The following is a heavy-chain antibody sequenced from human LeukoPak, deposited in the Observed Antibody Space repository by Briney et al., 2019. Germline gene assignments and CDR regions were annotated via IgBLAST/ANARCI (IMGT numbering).Heavy chain of an antibody. D-gene: IGHD1-26*01. CDR3: AKDSREKVGATDLDY. J-gene: IGHJ4*02. CDR2: IRYDGSNK. Sequence: GGSLRLSCAASGFTFSSYGMHWVRQAPSKGLEWVAFIRYDGSNKYYADSVKGRFTISRDNSKNTLYLQMNSLRAEDTAVYYCAKDSREKVGATDLDYWGQGTLVTVSS. V-gene: IGHV3-30*02. CDR1: GFTFSSYG.